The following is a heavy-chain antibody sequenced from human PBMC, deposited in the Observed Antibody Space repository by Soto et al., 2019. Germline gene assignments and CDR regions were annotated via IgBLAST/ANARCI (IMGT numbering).Heavy chain of an antibody. V-gene: IGHV4-31*03. CDR3: ARATGPRGYGYYYGMDV. CDR1: GGSISSGGYY. D-gene: IGHD4-17*01. Sequence: TLSLTCTVSGGSISSGGYYWSWIRQHPGKGLEWIGYIYYSGSTYYNPSLKSRVTISVDTSKNQFSLKLSSVTAADTAVYYCARATGPRGYGYYYGMDVWGQGTTVTVSS. CDR2: IYYSGST. J-gene: IGHJ6*02.